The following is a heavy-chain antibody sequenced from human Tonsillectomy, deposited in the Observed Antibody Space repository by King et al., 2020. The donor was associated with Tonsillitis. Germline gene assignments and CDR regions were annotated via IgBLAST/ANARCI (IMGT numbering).Heavy chain of an antibody. CDR2: IYLGGST. Sequence: QLQESGSGLVKPSQTLSLTCAVSGGSISSGGYSWSWIRQPPGKGLEWIGYIYLGGSTYYNPSLKSRVTISLDRSKNQFSLKLSSVTAADTAVYYCARYVAGTKAFDIWGQGTMVTVSS. CDR3: ARYVAGTKAFDI. CDR1: GGSISSGGYS. J-gene: IGHJ3*02. D-gene: IGHD6-19*01. V-gene: IGHV4-30-2*01.